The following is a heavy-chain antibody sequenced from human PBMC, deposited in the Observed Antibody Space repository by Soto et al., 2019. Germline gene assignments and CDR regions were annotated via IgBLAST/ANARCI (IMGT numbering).Heavy chain of an antibody. CDR1: GYTFTSYG. V-gene: IGHV1-18*01. Sequence: ASVKVSCKASGYTFTSYGISWVRQAPGQGLEWMGWISAYNGNTNYAQKIQGRVTMTTDTSTSTAYMELRSLRSDDTAVYYCARDGEDIVVVPAANANDYWGQGTLVTVSS. CDR2: ISAYNGNT. D-gene: IGHD2-2*01. CDR3: ARDGEDIVVVPAANANDY. J-gene: IGHJ4*02.